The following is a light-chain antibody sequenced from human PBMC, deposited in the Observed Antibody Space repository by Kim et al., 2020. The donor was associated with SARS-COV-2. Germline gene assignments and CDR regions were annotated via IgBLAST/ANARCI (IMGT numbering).Light chain of an antibody. CDR2: DAS. CDR1: RGVSSY. J-gene: IGKJ5*01. CDR3: QQRSNWPT. Sequence: LAPEERASLCCSASRGVSSYLAWYKQKPGQATRLLIYDASNRATGIPARFSGCGSGTDFTVTISSLGPEDFAVYYCQQRSNWPTFGQGTRLEIK. V-gene: IGKV3-11*01.